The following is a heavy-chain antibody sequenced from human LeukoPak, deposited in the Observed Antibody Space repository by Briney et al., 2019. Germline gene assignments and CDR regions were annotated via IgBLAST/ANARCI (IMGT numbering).Heavy chain of an antibody. CDR2: TYYRSRWYS. CDR3: ARVGSSWYFDY. Sequence: SQTLSLTCAVSGDSVSSNSVAWYWIRQSPSRGLEWLGRTYYRSRWYSDYAVSVKSRITISPDTSKNQFSLQLNSVTPEDTAVYYCARVGSSWYFDYWGQGTLVTVSS. CDR1: GDSVSSNSVA. D-gene: IGHD6-13*01. J-gene: IGHJ4*02. V-gene: IGHV6-1*01.